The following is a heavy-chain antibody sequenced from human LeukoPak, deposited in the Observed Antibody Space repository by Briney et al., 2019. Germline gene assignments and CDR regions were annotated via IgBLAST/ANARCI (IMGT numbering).Heavy chain of an antibody. D-gene: IGHD2-15*01. Sequence: SGPTLVKPTQTLTLTCTFSGFSLSTSGVGVGWIRQPPGKALEWLALIYWNDDKRYGPSLKSRLTITKDTSKNQVVLTMTNMDPVDTATYYCAHRRSCSGGSCYSFVWFDPWGQGTLVTVSS. CDR3: AHRRSCSGGSCYSFVWFDP. CDR2: IYWNDDK. J-gene: IGHJ5*02. CDR1: GFSLSTSGVG. V-gene: IGHV2-5*01.